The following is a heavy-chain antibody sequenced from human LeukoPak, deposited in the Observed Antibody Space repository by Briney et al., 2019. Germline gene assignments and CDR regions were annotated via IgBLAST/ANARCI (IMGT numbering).Heavy chain of an antibody. V-gene: IGHV4-59*12. CDR3: ARAGVVTASRYYFDY. J-gene: IGHJ4*02. Sequence: SETLSLTCTVSGGSISSYYWSWIRQPPGKGLEWIGYIYYSGSTYYNPSLKSRVTISVDTSKNQFSLKLSSVTAADTAVYYCARAGVVTASRYYFDYWGQGTLVTVSS. D-gene: IGHD2-21*02. CDR1: GGSISSYY. CDR2: IYYSGST.